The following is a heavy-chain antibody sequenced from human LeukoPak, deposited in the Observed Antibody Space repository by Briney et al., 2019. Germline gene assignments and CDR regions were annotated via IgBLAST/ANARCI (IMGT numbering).Heavy chain of an antibody. CDR2: IYHSGST. D-gene: IGHD2-21*02. V-gene: IGHV4-4*02. CDR3: ATSRCGGDCPPTDY. J-gene: IGHJ4*02. CDR1: GGSISSSNW. Sequence: KSSETLSLTCAVSGGSISSSNWWSWVRQPPGKGLEWIGEIYHSGSTNYNPSLKSRVTISVDKSKNQFSLKLSSVTAADTAVYYCATSRCGGDCPPTDYWGQGTLVTVSS.